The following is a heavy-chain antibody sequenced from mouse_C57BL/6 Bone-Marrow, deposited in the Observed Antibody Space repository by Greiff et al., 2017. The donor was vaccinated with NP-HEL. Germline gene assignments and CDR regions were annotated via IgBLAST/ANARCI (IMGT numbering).Heavy chain of an antibody. V-gene: IGHV2-5*01. CDR1: GFSLTSYG. CDR3: AKRGGFPYNYAMDY. Sequence: VQVVESGPGLVQPSQSLSITCTVSGFSLTSYGVHWVRQSPGKGLEWLGVIWRGGSTDYNAAFMSRLSITKDNSKSQVFFKMNSLQADDTAIYYCAKRGGFPYNYAMDYWGQGTSVTVSS. CDR2: IWRGGST. J-gene: IGHJ4*01.